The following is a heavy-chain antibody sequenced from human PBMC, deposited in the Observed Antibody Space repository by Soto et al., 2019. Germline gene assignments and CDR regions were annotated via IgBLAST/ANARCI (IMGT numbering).Heavy chain of an antibody. CDR1: GYTFTSYY. Sequence: ASVKLSCHASGYTFTSYYVHWVRQDPGQELEWMGIINPSDDATSYAEKFQRRLTMTKDTSTSTVYMEMSSLRSEHTAVYYWSRDLAQEGDYYYRSGYYLDYWGQGTLVTVSS. CDR3: SRDLAQEGDYYYRSGYYLDY. D-gene: IGHD3-22*01. J-gene: IGHJ4*02. V-gene: IGHV1-46*01. CDR2: INPSDDAT.